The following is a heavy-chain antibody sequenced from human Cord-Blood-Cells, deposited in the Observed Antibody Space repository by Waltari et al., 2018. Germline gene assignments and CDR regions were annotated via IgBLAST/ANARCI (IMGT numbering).Heavy chain of an antibody. CDR3: VSGRTVTPDY. Sequence: EVQLVESGGGLVQPGGSLRLSCSASGLTFSSYEMTWVRQAPGKGLEWVSYISSSGSTIYYADSVKGRFTISRDNAKNSLYLQMNSLRAEDTAVYYCVSGRTVTPDYWGQGTLVTVSS. D-gene: IGHD4-17*01. CDR1: GLTFSSYE. J-gene: IGHJ4*02. V-gene: IGHV3-48*03. CDR2: ISSSGSTI.